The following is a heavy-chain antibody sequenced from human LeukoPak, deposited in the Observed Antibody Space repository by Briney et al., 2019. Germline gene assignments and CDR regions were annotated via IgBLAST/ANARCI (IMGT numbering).Heavy chain of an antibody. D-gene: IGHD3-10*01. CDR2: ISSSSSYI. J-gene: IGHJ6*02. CDR3: ASLLGLGYYYGSGSYPYYYGMDV. Sequence: GGSLRLSCAASGFTFSSYSMNSVRQAPGKGLEWVSSISSSSSYIYYADPVKGRFTISRDNAKNSLYLQMNNLRAEDTAVYYCASLLGLGYYYGSGSYPYYYGMDVWGQGTTVTVSS. CDR1: GFTFSSYS. V-gene: IGHV3-21*01.